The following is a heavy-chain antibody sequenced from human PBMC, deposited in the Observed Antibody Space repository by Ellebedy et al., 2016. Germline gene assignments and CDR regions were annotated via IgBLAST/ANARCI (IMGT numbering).Heavy chain of an antibody. Sequence: SVKVSXXASGGTFSSYAISWVRQAPGQGLEWMGRIIPILGIANYAQKFQGRVTITADKSTSTAYMELSSLRSEDTAVYYCARDNYYDSSGYKGGAFDIWGQGTMVTVSS. CDR2: IIPILGIA. CDR1: GGTFSSYA. CDR3: ARDNYYDSSGYKGGAFDI. D-gene: IGHD3-22*01. V-gene: IGHV1-69*04. J-gene: IGHJ3*02.